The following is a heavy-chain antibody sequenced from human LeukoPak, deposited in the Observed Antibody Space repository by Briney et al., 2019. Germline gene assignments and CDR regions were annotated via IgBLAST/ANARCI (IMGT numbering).Heavy chain of an antibody. Sequence: PGRSLRLSCAASGFTFSSYAMHWVRQAPGKGLEWVAVISYDGSNKYYADSVKGRFTISRDNSKNTLYLQMNSLRAEDTAVYYCARAPYSGRDKTSAHMYYFDYWGQGTLVTVSS. CDR3: ARAPYSGRDKTSAHMYYFDY. CDR1: GFTFSSYA. V-gene: IGHV3-30-3*01. D-gene: IGHD1-26*01. J-gene: IGHJ4*02. CDR2: ISYDGSNK.